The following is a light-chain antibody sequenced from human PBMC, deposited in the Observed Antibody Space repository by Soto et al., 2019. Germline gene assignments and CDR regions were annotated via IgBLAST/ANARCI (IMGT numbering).Light chain of an antibody. J-gene: IGKJ5*01. CDR2: AAS. CDR1: QTISSH. V-gene: IGKV1-39*01. Sequence: DIQMTQSPSSVSASVLDIVGITFLASQTISSHLNWYQQKPGKAPNLLVYAASSLQSGVPSRFTGSGSGTDFTLTISSLQPEDFATYFCQQSYTTPITFGQGTRLEIK. CDR3: QQSYTTPIT.